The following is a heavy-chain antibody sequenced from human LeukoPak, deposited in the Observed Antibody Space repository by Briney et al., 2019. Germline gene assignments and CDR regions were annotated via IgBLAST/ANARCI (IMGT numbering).Heavy chain of an antibody. D-gene: IGHD4-17*01. CDR3: ARGIYGDYYFDY. Sequence: PSETLSLTCGGYGGSSSGYYWSWIRQPPGKGLEWIGEINHSGSTSYNPSLKSRVTVSLDTSKNHFSLRLSSVTAADTAVYYCARGIYGDYYFDYWGQGTLVTVSS. CDR2: INHSGST. V-gene: IGHV4-34*01. CDR1: GGSSSGYY. J-gene: IGHJ4*02.